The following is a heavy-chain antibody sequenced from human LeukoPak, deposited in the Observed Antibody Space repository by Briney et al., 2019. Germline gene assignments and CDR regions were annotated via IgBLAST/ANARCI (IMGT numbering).Heavy chain of an antibody. CDR3: ARGGDLDWLLGYYYYYMDV. V-gene: IGHV4-59*01. CDR2: IYYSGST. Sequence: PSETLSLTCTVSGGSISSYYWSWIRQPPGKGLEWIGYIYYSGSTNYNPSLKSRVTISVDTSKNQFSLKLSSVTAADTAVYYCARGGDLDWLLGYYYYYMDVWGKGTTVTISS. D-gene: IGHD3-9*01. J-gene: IGHJ6*03. CDR1: GGSISSYY.